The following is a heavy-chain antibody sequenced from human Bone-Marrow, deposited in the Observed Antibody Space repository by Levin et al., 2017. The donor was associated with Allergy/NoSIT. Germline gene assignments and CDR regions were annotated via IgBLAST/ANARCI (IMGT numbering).Heavy chain of an antibody. V-gene: IGHV3-53*01. CDR2: IYSGGST. Sequence: SCEVSGVTVGNNYMSWVRQAPGKGLEWVSHIYSGGSTNYADSVRGRFTISRDNSKNTLYLQMNNLRVEDTAVYYCARDPGGGGYWGQGTLVTVSS. CDR1: GVTVGNNY. CDR3: ARDPGGGGY. D-gene: IGHD1-1*01. J-gene: IGHJ4*02.